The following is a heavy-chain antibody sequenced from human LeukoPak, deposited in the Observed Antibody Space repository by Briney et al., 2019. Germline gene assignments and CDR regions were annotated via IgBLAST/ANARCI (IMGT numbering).Heavy chain of an antibody. CDR1: GGSISSYY. CDR2: IYYSGRT. CDR3: ARGNGNSYYYGMDV. J-gene: IGHJ6*02. V-gene: IGHV4-59*01. Sequence: SETLSLTCTVSGGSISSYYWSWIRQPPGKGLEWIGCIYYSGRTNYNPSLKTRVTTSVDTSKNQFSLKLSSVTAADTAVYYCARGNGNSYYYGMDVWGQGTTVTVSS. D-gene: IGHD1-1*01.